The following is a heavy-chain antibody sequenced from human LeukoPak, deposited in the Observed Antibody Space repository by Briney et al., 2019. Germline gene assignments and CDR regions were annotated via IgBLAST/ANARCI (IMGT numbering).Heavy chain of an antibody. Sequence: GGSLRLSCAASGFSFNSYDMHWVRQAPGKGLEWVAVISYDGKKSYYADSVKGRFTISRDNSKSTLYLQMHSLRVEDTAVYYCAKAAGKENGYDFWIEHWGQGTLVTVSS. CDR1: GFSFNSYD. J-gene: IGHJ1*01. CDR2: ISYDGKKS. D-gene: IGHD3-3*01. CDR3: AKAAGKENGYDFWIEH. V-gene: IGHV3-30*04.